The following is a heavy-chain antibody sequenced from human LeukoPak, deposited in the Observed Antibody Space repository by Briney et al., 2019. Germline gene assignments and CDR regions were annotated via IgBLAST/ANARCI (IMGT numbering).Heavy chain of an antibody. CDR1: GFTFSSYG. CDR3: AKDRGDTSYFDY. J-gene: IGHJ4*02. Sequence: PGGSLRLSCAASGFTFSSYGMHWVRQAPGKGLEWVAFIRYDGSNKYYADSVKGRFTISRDNYKNTLYLQMNSLRAEDTAVYYCAKDRGDTSYFDYWGQGTLVTVSS. D-gene: IGHD3-10*01. V-gene: IGHV3-30*02. CDR2: IRYDGSNK.